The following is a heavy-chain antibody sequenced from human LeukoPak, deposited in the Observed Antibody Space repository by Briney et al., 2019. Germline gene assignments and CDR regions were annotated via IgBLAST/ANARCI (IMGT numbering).Heavy chain of an antibody. CDR2: INPSGGST. J-gene: IGHJ6*03. Sequence: ASVKVSCKASGYTFTSYYMHWVRQAPGQGLEWMGIINPSGGSTSYAQKFQGRVTMTRDMSTSTVYMELSSLRSEDTAVYYCARAGVEWLFYNYYYYYMDVWGKGTTVTVSS. V-gene: IGHV1-46*01. CDR3: ARAGVEWLFYNYYYYYMDV. D-gene: IGHD3-3*01. CDR1: GYTFTSYY.